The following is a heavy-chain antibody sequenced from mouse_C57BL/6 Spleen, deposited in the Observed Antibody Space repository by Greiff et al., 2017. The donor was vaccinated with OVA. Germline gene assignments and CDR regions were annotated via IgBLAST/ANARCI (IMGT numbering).Heavy chain of an antibody. CDR2: ISDGGSYA. J-gene: IGHJ2*01. CDR3: ARRRGDDYFDY. D-gene: IGHD3-3*01. CDR1: GFTFSSYA. Sequence: EVQVVESGGGLVKPGGSLKLSCAASGFTFSSYAMSWVRQTPEKRLEWVATISDGGSYAYYPDNVKGRFTISRDNAKNNLYLQMSHLKSEDTAMYYCARRRGDDYFDYWGQGTTLTVSS. V-gene: IGHV5-4*01.